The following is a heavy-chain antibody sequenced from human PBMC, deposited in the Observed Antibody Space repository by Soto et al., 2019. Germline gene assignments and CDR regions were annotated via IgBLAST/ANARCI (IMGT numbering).Heavy chain of an antibody. CDR2: ISYDGSNK. Sequence: QVPLVESGGGVVQPGRSLRLSCAASGFTFSSYGMHWVRQAPGKGLEWVAVISYDGSNKYYADSVKGRFTISRDNSKNTLYLQMNSLRAEDTAVYYCAKDAHSSGYYPFDYWGQGTLVTVSS. D-gene: IGHD3-22*01. V-gene: IGHV3-30*18. CDR3: AKDAHSSGYYPFDY. CDR1: GFTFSSYG. J-gene: IGHJ4*02.